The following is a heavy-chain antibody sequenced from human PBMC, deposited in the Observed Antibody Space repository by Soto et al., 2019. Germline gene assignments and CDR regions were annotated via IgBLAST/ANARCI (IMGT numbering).Heavy chain of an antibody. CDR2: IDPSDSYT. Sequence: PGESLKISCKGSGYSFTSYWISWVRQMPGKGLEWMGRIDPSDSYTNYSPSFQGHVTISADKSISTAYLQWSSLKASDTAMYYCARRAQGGSASARYYYIYGMDVWGQETTVAASS. CDR1: GYSFTSYW. V-gene: IGHV5-10-1*01. D-gene: IGHD6-6*01. CDR3: ARRAQGGSASARYYYIYGMDV. J-gene: IGHJ6*02.